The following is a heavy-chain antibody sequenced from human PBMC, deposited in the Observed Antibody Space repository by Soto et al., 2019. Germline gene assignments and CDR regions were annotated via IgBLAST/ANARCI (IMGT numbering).Heavy chain of an antibody. J-gene: IGHJ3*02. D-gene: IGHD1-26*01. CDR3: ARGRGGTYDAFDI. CDR1: GGSMSRYF. V-gene: IGHV4-59*01. Sequence: PSETLSLTCTVSGGSMSRYFWSWIRQPPGKGLEWIGYIYYSGTTNYNPSLKSRVTTSLDTSKNQFSLKVVSLTAADTAFYYCARGRGGTYDAFDIWGPRTLVTVSS. CDR2: IYYSGTT.